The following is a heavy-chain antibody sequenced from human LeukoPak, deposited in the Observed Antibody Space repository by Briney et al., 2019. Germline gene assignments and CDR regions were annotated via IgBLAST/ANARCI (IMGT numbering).Heavy chain of an antibody. CDR3: ARSRNWGFDY. D-gene: IGHD7-27*01. CDR2: TSYRSTWSN. Sequence: SQTLSLTCAISGDSVSTNTVSWSWIRRYPSRGLEWLGKTSYRSTWSNEYALSVKSRITINSDTSKNQFSLQLNSVTPEDTAMYYCARSRNWGFDYWGQGTLVTVCS. J-gene: IGHJ4*02. V-gene: IGHV6-1*01. CDR1: GDSVSTNTVS.